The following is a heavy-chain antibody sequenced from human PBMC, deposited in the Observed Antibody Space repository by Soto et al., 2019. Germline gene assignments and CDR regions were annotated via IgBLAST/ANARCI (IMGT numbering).Heavy chain of an antibody. Sequence: QVQLQESGPGLVKPSQTLSLTCTVSGGSISSGGYYWSWIRQHPGKGLEWIGYIYYSGSTYYNPSLQVRVTVSVDTSKNQFSLKLSSVTAADTAVYYCARDFGYCSGGSCYPEGSYFDYWGQGTLVTVSS. J-gene: IGHJ4*02. CDR3: ARDFGYCSGGSCYPEGSYFDY. D-gene: IGHD2-15*01. CDR2: IYYSGST. CDR1: GGSISSGGYY. V-gene: IGHV4-31*03.